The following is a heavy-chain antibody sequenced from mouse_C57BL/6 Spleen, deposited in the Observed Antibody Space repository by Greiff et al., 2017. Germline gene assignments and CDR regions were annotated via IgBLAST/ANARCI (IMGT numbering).Heavy chain of an antibody. J-gene: IGHJ2*01. CDR3: ARAGYYGSSCDY. CDR2: INPGSGGT. Sequence: QVQLQQSGAELVRPGTSVKVSCKASGYAFTNYLIEWVKQRPGQGLGWIGVINPGSGGTNYNEKFKGKATLTADKSSSTAYMQLSSLTSEDSAVYFCARAGYYGSSCDYWGQGTTLTVSS. CDR1: GYAFTNYL. V-gene: IGHV1-54*01. D-gene: IGHD1-1*01.